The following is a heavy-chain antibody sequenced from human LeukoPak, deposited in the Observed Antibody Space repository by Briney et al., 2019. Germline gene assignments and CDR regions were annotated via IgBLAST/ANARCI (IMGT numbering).Heavy chain of an antibody. CDR3: TRDIVYLQLEY. D-gene: IGHD2-15*01. V-gene: IGHV3-7*01. J-gene: IGHJ4*02. CDR1: GFAFANYW. CDR2: IGKDGSEQ. Sequence: PGGSLTLSCAAYGFAFANYWMVWVRQAPGKGLEWVASIGKDGSEQAYADSVKGRFTISRDNARNSLYLQMSSLRVEDTATYYCTRDIVYLQLEYWGQGALVSVSS.